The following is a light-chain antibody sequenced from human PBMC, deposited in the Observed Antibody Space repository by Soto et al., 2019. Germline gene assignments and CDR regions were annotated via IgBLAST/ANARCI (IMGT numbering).Light chain of an antibody. CDR3: CSYAGTYTWV. J-gene: IGLJ3*02. V-gene: IGLV2-11*01. CDR2: AVS. Sequence: QSALTQPRSVSGSPGQSVTISCTGTSSDVGGYNYVSWYQQHPGRAPKLMISAVSERPSGVPDRFSGSRSGNTASLTISGLQAEDEADYYFCSYAGTYTWVFGGGTKLTVL. CDR1: SSDVGGYNY.